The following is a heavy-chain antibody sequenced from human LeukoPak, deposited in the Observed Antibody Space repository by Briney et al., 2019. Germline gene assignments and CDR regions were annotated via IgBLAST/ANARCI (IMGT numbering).Heavy chain of an antibody. V-gene: IGHV3-48*02. J-gene: IGHJ4*02. CDR2: ISSRSTTI. D-gene: IGHD3-22*01. CDR1: GXTFSGYD. CDR3: ARVGYYEGYFDY. Sequence: GGSLRLSCAASGXTFSGYDINWVRQAPGKGLEWVSYISSRSTTIYHADSVKGRFTISRDNAKNSVFLQMNSLRDEDTAVYYCARVGYYEGYFDYWGQGTPVTVSS.